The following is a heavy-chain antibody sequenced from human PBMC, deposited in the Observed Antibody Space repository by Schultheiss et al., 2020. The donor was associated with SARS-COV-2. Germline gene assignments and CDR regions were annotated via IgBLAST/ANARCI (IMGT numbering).Heavy chain of an antibody. V-gene: IGHV4-59*10. CDR1: GGSFSGHY. CDR2: IYTSGST. D-gene: IGHD6-13*01. CDR3: AAAAATHYYYYGMDV. Sequence: SETLSLTCAVYGGSFSGHYWSWIRQPPGKGLEWIGRIYTSGSTNYNPSLKSRVTMSVDTSKNQFSLKLSSVTAADTAVYYCAAAAATHYYYYGMDVWGQGTTVTVSS. J-gene: IGHJ6*02.